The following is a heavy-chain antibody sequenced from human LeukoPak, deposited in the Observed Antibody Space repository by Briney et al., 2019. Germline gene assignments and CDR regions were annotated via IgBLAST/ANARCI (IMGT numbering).Heavy chain of an antibody. D-gene: IGHD3-3*01. CDR1: GGSFSDYY. V-gene: IGHV4-34*01. J-gene: IGHJ5*02. CDR2: INRSGST. CDR3: ARGFDFWSGYYRRFDP. Sequence: SETLSLTCAVYGGSFSDYYWSWIRQPPGKGLEWIGEINRSGSTNYNPSLKSRDTISVDTSKNQFSLKLSSVTAADTAVYYCARGFDFWSGYYRRFDPWGQGTLVTVSS.